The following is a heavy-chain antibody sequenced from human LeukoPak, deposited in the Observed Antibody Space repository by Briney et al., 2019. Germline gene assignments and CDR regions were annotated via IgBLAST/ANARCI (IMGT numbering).Heavy chain of an antibody. J-gene: IGHJ4*02. CDR2: LIWNSGGI. CDR1: GFSFYDYA. Sequence: GGSLRLSCAASGFSFYDYAMHWGLQAPRKGREWGSGLIWNSGGIVYADSVKGRVTISLENATVSLYLHMNNLRAEDTALYYCAKDKARAYYASGSIVLWGQGTLVTVSS. V-gene: IGHV3-9*01. CDR3: AKDKARAYYASGSIVL. D-gene: IGHD3-10*01.